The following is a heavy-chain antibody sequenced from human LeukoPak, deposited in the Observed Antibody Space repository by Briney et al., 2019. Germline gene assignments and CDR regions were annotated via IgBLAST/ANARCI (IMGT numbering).Heavy chain of an antibody. CDR1: GGSISSYY. Sequence: PSETLSLTCTVSGGSISSYYWCWIRQPPGKGLEWIGYIYYSGSTNYNPSLKSRVTISVDTSKNQFSLKLSSVTAADTAVYYCARGAYSSGWYRRYYFDYWGQGTLVTVSS. D-gene: IGHD6-19*01. V-gene: IGHV4-59*01. J-gene: IGHJ4*02. CDR3: ARGAYSSGWYRRYYFDY. CDR2: IYYSGST.